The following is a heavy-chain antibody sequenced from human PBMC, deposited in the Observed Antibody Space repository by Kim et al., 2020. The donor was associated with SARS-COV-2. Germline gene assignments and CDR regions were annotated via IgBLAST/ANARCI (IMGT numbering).Heavy chain of an antibody. V-gene: IGHV3-33*06. CDR1: GFTFSSYG. D-gene: IGHD3-9*01. CDR2: IWYDGSNK. Sequence: GGSLRLSCAASGFTFSSYGMHWVRQAPGKGLEWVAVIWYDGSNKYYADSVKGRFTISRDNSKNTLYLQMNSLRAEDTAVYYCAKDLYDILTGYPTLYYYYGMDVWGQGTTVTVSS. CDR3: AKDLYDILTGYPTLYYYYGMDV. J-gene: IGHJ6*02.